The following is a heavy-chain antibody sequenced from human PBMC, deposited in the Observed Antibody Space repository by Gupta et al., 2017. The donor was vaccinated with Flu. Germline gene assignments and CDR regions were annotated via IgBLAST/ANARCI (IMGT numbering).Heavy chain of an antibody. CDR1: GFTFDDYA. CDR3: AKDLAPTTGYTSTWPKQGFDS. CDR2: ISWNSRSI. J-gene: IGHJ4*02. Sequence: EVQLVESEGGLVQPGRSLRLSCAASGFTFDDYAMHWVRQDPGKGLEWVSGISWNSRSIDYADSVNGRFTISRDNAKNSLYLQMNSLEGEDTALYYCAKDLAPTTGYTSTWPKQGFDSWGQGTLVTVSS. D-gene: IGHD6-13*01. V-gene: IGHV3-9*01.